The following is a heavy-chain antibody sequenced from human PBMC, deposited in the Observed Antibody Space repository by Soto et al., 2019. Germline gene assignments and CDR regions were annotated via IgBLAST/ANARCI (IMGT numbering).Heavy chain of an antibody. V-gene: IGHV3-33*08. J-gene: IGHJ6*03. CDR3: AREGRDGYYYYMDV. CDR1: GFTFRSYG. Sequence: GGSQRLSCAASGFTFRSYGSHWVRQAPGKGLVWGAVIWYDGSKKNYADSVKGRFTISRDNSKNTLYLQMNSLRAEDTAVYYCAREGRDGYYYYMDVWGKGTTVTVSS. CDR2: IWYDGSKK.